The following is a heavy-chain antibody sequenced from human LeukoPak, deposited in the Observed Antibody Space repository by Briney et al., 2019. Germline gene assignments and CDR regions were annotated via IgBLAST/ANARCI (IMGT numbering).Heavy chain of an antibody. V-gene: IGHV4-59*08. D-gene: IGHD6-13*01. CDR2: IYYSGST. CDR1: GGSISSYY. CDR3: ARHIAAAGNFDY. J-gene: IGHJ4*02. Sequence: SETLSLTCTVSGGSISSYYWSWIRQPPGKGLEWIGYIYYSGSTNYNPSLKSRVTISVDTSKNQCSLKLSSVTAADTAVYYCARHIAAAGNFDYWGQGTLVTVSS.